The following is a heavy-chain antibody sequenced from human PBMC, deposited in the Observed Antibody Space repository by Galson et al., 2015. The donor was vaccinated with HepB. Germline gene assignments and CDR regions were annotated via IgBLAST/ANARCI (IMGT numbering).Heavy chain of an antibody. D-gene: IGHD5-12*01. CDR3: AYGYSGYDIYYYYGMDV. CDR2: ISGSGGST. V-gene: IGHV3-23*01. J-gene: IGHJ6*02. CDR1: GFTFSSYA. Sequence: SLRLSCAASGFTFSSYAMSWVRQAPGKGLEWVPAISGSGGSTYYADSVKGRFTISRDNSKNTLYLQMNSLRAEDTAVYYCAYGYSGYDIYYYYGMDVWGQGTTVTVSS.